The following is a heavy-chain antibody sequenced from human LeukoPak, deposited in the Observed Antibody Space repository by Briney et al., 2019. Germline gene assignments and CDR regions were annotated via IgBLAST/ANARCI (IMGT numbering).Heavy chain of an antibody. J-gene: IGHJ5*02. CDR3: ARVATVANWFDP. V-gene: IGHV1-69*06. D-gene: IGHD4-23*01. Sequence: GASVKVSCKASGGTFSSYAISWVRQAPGQGLEWMGGIIPIFGTANYAQKLQGRVTITADKSTSTAYMELSSLRSEDTAVYYCARVATVANWFDPWGQGTLVTVSS. CDR2: IIPIFGTA. CDR1: GGTFSSYA.